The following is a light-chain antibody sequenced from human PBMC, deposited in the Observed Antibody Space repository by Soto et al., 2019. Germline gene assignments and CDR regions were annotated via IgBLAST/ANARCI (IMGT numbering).Light chain of an antibody. CDR3: QQYNKWPLT. Sequence: EIVMAQSPATLSVSPGEGVTLSCRASQTVYSNLAWYQQKPGQAPGLLIDGASTRATGIPARFSGSGSGTEFTLTISSLQSEDFTVYYCQQYNKWPLTFGGGTKVEIK. J-gene: IGKJ4*01. CDR2: GAS. CDR1: QTVYSN. V-gene: IGKV3-15*01.